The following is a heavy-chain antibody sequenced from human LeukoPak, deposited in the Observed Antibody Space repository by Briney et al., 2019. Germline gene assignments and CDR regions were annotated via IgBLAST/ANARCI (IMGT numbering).Heavy chain of an antibody. Sequence: GGSLRLSCAASGFTFDDYAMHWVRQAPGKGLEWVSGISWNSGSIGYADSVKGRFTISRDNAKNSLYLQMNSLRAEDTALYYCAAGYSSGWQHSYYYGMDVWGQGTTVTVSS. V-gene: IGHV3-9*01. CDR1: GFTFDDYA. J-gene: IGHJ6*02. CDR2: ISWNSGSI. D-gene: IGHD6-19*01. CDR3: AAGYSSGWQHSYYYGMDV.